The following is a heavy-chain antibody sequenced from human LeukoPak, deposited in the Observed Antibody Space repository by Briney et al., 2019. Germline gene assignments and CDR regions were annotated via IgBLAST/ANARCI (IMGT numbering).Heavy chain of an antibody. CDR3: ARWKLQMGHEYFQN. CDR1: GFSFSNDA. J-gene: IGHJ1*01. D-gene: IGHD2-15*01. Sequence: GGSLRLSCVASGFSFSNDAMSWVRQAPGKGLEWVSVVGGDGASTWYADSVKGRFTISRDNSKNTLYLQMNSLTAEDTAVYYCARWKLQMGHEYFQNWGQGTLVTVSS. CDR2: VGGDGAST. V-gene: IGHV3-23*01.